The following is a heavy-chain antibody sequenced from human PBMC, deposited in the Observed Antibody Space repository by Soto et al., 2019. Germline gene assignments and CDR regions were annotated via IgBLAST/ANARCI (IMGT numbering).Heavy chain of an antibody. D-gene: IGHD2-15*01. CDR2: INPSGGST. J-gene: IGHJ6*02. CDR1: GYTFTSYY. CDR3: ARVLGYCSGGSCYSFRDYYYGMDV. Sequence: ASVKVSCKASGYTFTSYYMHWVRQAPGQGLEWMGIINPSGGSTSYAQKFQGRVTMTRDTSTSTVYMELSSLRSEDTAVYYYARVLGYCSGGSCYSFRDYYYGMDVWGQGTTVTVSS. V-gene: IGHV1-46*01.